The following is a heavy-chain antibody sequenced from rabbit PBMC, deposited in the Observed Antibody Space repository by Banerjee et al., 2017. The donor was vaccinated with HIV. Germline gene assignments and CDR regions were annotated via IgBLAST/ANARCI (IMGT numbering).Heavy chain of an antibody. Sequence: QSLEESGGDLVKPGASLTLTCTASGFSFSSSYFMCWVRQAPGKGLEWIACIYTGSGSTYYANWAKGRFTISKTSSTTVTLQMTSLTAADTATYFCARDLAGVIGWKCNLWGPGTLVT. J-gene: IGHJ4*01. CDR2: IYTGSGST. V-gene: IGHV1S40*01. CDR1: GFSFSSSYF. D-gene: IGHD4-1*01. CDR3: ARDLAGVIGWKCNL.